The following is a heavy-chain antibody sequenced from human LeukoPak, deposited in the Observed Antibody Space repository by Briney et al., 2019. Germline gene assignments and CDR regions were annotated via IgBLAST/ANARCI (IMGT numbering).Heavy chain of an antibody. CDR2: ISYDGSNE. CDR3: ATLVEMATIVFDY. D-gene: IGHD5-24*01. CDR1: GFTFSSYA. V-gene: IGHV3-30-3*01. Sequence: PGGSLRLPCAASGFTFSSYAMHWVRQAPGKGLEWVAVISYDGSNEYYADSVKGRFTISRDNSKNTLYLQMNSLRAEDTAVYYCATLVEMATIVFDYWGQGTLVTVSS. J-gene: IGHJ4*02.